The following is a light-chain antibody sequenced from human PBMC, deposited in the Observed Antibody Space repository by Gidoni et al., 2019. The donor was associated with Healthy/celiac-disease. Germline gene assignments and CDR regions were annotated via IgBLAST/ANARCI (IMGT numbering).Light chain of an antibody. V-gene: IGKV1-12*01. J-gene: IGKJ3*01. CDR1: QSISSW. Sequence: DIQMTQPPSSVSASVGDRVTITCRASQSISSWLAWYQQKPGKAPKLLIYAASSLQSGVPSRFSGSGSGTDFTLTISSLQPEDFATYYCQQANSPSTFGPGTKVDIK. CDR3: QQANSPST. CDR2: AAS.